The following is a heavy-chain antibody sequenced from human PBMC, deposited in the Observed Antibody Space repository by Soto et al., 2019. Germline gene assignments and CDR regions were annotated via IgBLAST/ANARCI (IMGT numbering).Heavy chain of an antibody. V-gene: IGHV3-72*01. CDR3: ASALNGNYYYYGMDV. Sequence: EVQLVESGGGLVQPGGSLRLSCAASGFTFSDHYMDWVRQAPGKGLEWVGRTRNKANSYTTEYAASVKGRFTISRDDSKNSLYLQMNSLKTEDTAVYYCASALNGNYYYYGMDVWGQGTTVTVSS. CDR1: GFTFSDHY. J-gene: IGHJ6*02. D-gene: IGHD1-1*01. CDR2: TRNKANSYTT.